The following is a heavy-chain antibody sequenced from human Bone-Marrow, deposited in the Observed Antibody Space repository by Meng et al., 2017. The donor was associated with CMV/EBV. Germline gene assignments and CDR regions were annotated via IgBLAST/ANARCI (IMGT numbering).Heavy chain of an antibody. Sequence: ASVKVSCKASGYTFTGYYMHWVRQAPGQGLEWMGWINPNSGGTNYAQKFQGRVTMTRDTSISTAYMELSRLRSDDTAVYYCARDPSRSPLGYCSSTSCYSNDYWGQGTLVTVSS. J-gene: IGHJ4*02. V-gene: IGHV1-2*02. CDR2: INPNSGGT. CDR3: ARDPSRSPLGYCSSTSCYSNDY. CDR1: GYTFTGYY. D-gene: IGHD2-2*01.